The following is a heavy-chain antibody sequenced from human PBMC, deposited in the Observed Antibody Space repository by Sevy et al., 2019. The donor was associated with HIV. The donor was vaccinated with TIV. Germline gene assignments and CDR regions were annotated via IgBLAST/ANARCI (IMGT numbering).Heavy chain of an antibody. J-gene: IGHJ6*02. V-gene: IGHV3-48*03. CDR2: ISSSGSTI. D-gene: IGHD1-26*01. Sequence: GGCLRLSCAASGFTFSSYEMNCVRQAPGKGLEWVSYISSSGSTIYYADSVKGRFTISRDNAKNSLYLQMNSLRAEATPVYYCARDWEYSRSYCYGMDVWGQGTTVIVSS. CDR3: ARDWEYSRSYCYGMDV. CDR1: GFTFSSYE.